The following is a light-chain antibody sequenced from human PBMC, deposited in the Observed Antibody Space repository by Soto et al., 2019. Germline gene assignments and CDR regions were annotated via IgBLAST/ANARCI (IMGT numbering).Light chain of an antibody. CDR2: GAS. J-gene: IGKJ1*01. V-gene: IGKV3-15*01. CDR3: QQYHRWPQT. Sequence: EIVMTQSPATLSVSPGERATLSCRASQSVSSNLAWYHQKPGQAPRLVIYGASTRATGIPARFSGGGSGTEFTLTISSLQSEDFALYYCQQYHRWPQTFGQGTKVEIK. CDR1: QSVSSN.